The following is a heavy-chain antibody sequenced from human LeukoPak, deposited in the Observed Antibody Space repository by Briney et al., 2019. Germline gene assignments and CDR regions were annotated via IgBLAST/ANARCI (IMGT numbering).Heavy chain of an antibody. CDR1: GFTFSSYW. V-gene: IGHV3-74*01. CDR3: LKTRYSYGYAFDY. CDR2: INSDGSST. J-gene: IGHJ4*02. Sequence: GGSLRLSCAASGFTFSSYWMHWVRQAPGKGLVWVSRINSDGSSTSYADSVKGRFTISRDNAKNTLYLQMNSLRAEDTAVYYCLKTRYSYGYAFDYWGQGTLVTVSS. D-gene: IGHD5-18*01.